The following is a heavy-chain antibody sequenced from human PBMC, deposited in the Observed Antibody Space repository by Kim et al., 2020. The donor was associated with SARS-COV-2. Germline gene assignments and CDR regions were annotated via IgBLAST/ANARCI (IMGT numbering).Heavy chain of an antibody. CDR3: AMGGGTYHRWFDP. J-gene: IGHJ5*02. Sequence: SETLSLTCTVSGDSISTSYWSWIRQPAGKGLEWIGRIYTTGSTNYNPSLKSRVTMSVDTSKNQFSLNLSSVTAADTAVYYCAMGGGTYHRWFDPWGQGTLVTVSS. V-gene: IGHV4-4*07. CDR2: IYTTGST. CDR1: GDSISTSY. D-gene: IGHD1-1*01.